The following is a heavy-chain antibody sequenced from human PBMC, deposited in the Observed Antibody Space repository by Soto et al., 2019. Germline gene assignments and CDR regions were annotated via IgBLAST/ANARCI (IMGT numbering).Heavy chain of an antibody. V-gene: IGHV3-30-3*01. Sequence: GESLKISCAASGFTFSSYAMHWVRQAPGKGLEWVAVISYDGSNKYYADSVRGRFTISRDNSKNTLYLQMNSLRAEDTAVYYCARYPGGGPVAPRHFDDWGQGTLVTVSS. CDR2: ISYDGSNK. J-gene: IGHJ4*02. CDR3: ARYPGGGPVAPRHFDD. D-gene: IGHD6-6*01. CDR1: GFTFSSYA.